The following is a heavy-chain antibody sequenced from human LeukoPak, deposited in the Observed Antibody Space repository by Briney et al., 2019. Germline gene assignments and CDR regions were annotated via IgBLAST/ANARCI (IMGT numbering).Heavy chain of an antibody. J-gene: IGHJ4*02. D-gene: IGHD6-13*01. Sequence: GGSLRLSCAASGFTFSSYGMHWVRQAPGKGLEWVAVISYDGSNKYYADSVRGRFTISRDKSKNTLYLQMNSLRAEDTAVYYCSKDAHSSSSTGWGQGTLVTVSS. CDR2: ISYDGSNK. CDR1: GFTFSSYG. V-gene: IGHV3-30*18. CDR3: SKDAHSSSSTG.